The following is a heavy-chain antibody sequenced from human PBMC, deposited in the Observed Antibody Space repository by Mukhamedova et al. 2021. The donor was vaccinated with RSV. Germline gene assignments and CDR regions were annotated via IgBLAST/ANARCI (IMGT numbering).Heavy chain of an antibody. V-gene: IGHV3-30*01. D-gene: IGHD2-2*02. Sequence: VRQAPGKGLEWVAVISYDGSNKYYADSVKGRFTISRDNSKNTLYLQMNSLRAEDTAVYYCAREGCGTSCYTDWGQGTLVTVSS. CDR3: AREGCGTSCYTD. CDR2: ISYDGSNK. J-gene: IGHJ4*02.